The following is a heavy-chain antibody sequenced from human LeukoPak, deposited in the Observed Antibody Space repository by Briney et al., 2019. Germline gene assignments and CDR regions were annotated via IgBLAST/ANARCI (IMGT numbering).Heavy chain of an antibody. J-gene: IGHJ4*02. CDR3: ARDGPSIATRYYFDY. V-gene: IGHV3-30-3*01. Sequence: GGSLRLSCAASGFTFSSYAMHWVRQAPGKGLEWVAVISYDGSNKYYADSVKGRFTISRDNSKSTLYLQMNSLRAEDTAVYYCARDGPSIATRYYFDYWGQGTLVTVSS. CDR2: ISYDGSNK. CDR1: GFTFSSYA. D-gene: IGHD6-6*01.